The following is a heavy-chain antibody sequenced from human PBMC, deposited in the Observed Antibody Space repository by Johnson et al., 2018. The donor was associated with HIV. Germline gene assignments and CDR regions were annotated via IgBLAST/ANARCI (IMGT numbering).Heavy chain of an antibody. D-gene: IGHD6-6*01. CDR3: AREAPYSTSSLGAFDI. CDR1: GFTFDDYG. J-gene: IGHJ3*02. V-gene: IGHV3-66*02. Sequence: VQLVESGGGVVRPGGSPRLSCAASGFTFDDYGMSWVRQVPGKGLEWVSVIYSGGSTYYAASVKGRFTISRDSSKNTLYLQMNSLRPEDTAVYYCAREAPYSTSSLGAFDIWGQGTMITVSS. CDR2: IYSGGST.